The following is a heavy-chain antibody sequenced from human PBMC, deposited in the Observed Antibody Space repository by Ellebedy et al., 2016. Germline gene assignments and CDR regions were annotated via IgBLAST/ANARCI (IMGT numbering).Heavy chain of an antibody. V-gene: IGHV3-21*01. CDR1: GFTFSSYS. CDR2: ISSSSSYI. J-gene: IGHJ5*02. Sequence: GESLKISCAASGFTFSSYSMNWVRQAPGKGLEWVSSISSSSSYIYYADSVKGRFTISRDNAKNSLYLQMNSLRAEDTAVYYCARAGEGQWLVRWFDPWGQGTLVTVSS. D-gene: IGHD6-19*01. CDR3: ARAGEGQWLVRWFDP.